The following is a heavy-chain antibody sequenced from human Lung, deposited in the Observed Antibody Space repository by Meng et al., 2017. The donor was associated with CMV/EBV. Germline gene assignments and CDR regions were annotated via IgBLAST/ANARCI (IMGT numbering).Heavy chain of an antibody. CDR3: ANGHCSGAICPGAFDI. CDR1: GFTVSSHY. J-gene: IGHJ3*02. D-gene: IGHD2-15*01. V-gene: IGHV3-53*01. CDR2: IYNVGNT. Sequence: SXVASGFTVSSHYMSWVRPAPGQGLEWVSVIYNVGNTYYADSVKGRFTVSRDNSKNTLYLQMNTLRPEDTAVYYCANGHCSGAICPGAFDIWGQGXMVTVSS.